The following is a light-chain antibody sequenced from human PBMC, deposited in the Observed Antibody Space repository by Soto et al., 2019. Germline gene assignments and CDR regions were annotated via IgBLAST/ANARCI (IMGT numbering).Light chain of an antibody. J-gene: IGLJ1*01. Sequence: SYELTQPPSVSVAPGQTATITCGGDNIGNINVHWYQQRPGQAPILVVYNDDDRPSGIPARFSGSNSGNTATLTISRVEAGDEADYYCQVWDSSSDHYVFGTGTKVTVL. CDR2: NDD. CDR3: QVWDSSSDHYV. V-gene: IGLV3-21*02. CDR1: NIGNIN.